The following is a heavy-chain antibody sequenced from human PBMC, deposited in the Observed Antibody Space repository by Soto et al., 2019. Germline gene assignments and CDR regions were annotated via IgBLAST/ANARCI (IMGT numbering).Heavy chain of an antibody. V-gene: IGHV4-59*01. CDR1: GGSISSYY. D-gene: IGHD2-15*01. CDR3: TARGRIDPFDT. CDR2: IYYSGST. J-gene: IGHJ3*02. Sequence: SETLSLTCTVSGGSISSYYWSWIRQPPGKGLEWIWYIYYSGSTNYNPSLKSRVTISVDTSKNQFSLKLSSVTAAFSLMNQRTARGRIDPFDTRVPAT.